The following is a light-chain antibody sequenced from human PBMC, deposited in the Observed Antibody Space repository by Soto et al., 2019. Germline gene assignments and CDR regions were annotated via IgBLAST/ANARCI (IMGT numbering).Light chain of an antibody. CDR2: SNN. Sequence: QSVLTQPPSASGSPGQRVTISCSGSSSNIGSNTVNWYQQLPGTAPKLLIYSNNQRPSGVPDRFSGSKSGTSASLAISGLQSEDEADYYCAAWDDSLNAHYVFGTGTKATVL. J-gene: IGLJ1*01. CDR1: SSNIGSNT. V-gene: IGLV1-44*01. CDR3: AAWDDSLNAHYV.